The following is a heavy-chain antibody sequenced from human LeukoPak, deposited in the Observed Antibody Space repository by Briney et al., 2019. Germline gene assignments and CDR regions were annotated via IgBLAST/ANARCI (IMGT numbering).Heavy chain of an antibody. CDR2: ISSNSKYT. D-gene: IGHD2-8*01. CDR1: GGSISSYY. V-gene: IGHV3-11*05. J-gene: IGHJ4*02. Sequence: LSLTCTVSGGSISSYYWSWIRQAPGKELEWISYISSNSKYTKYADSVKGRFTISRDNAKKSLYLQMNSLRAEDTAVYYCARDNGNKYYFDYWGQGTLVTVSS. CDR3: ARDNGNKYYFDY.